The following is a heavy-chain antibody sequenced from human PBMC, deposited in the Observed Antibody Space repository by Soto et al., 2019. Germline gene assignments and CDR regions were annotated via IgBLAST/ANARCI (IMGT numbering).Heavy chain of an antibody. V-gene: IGHV4-59*01. CDR2: LYYSGRT. CDR1: CCSISGYF. CDR3: AREGRMGTFDY. D-gene: IGHD1-1*01. Sequence: PSETLSLTCTVSCCSISGYFLSWVRQPPGKGLEWIGYLYYSGRTNYNPSLKSRVTILEDTSKNQFSLKLNSVTAADTAVYYCAREGRMGTFDYWGQGALVTVS. J-gene: IGHJ4*02.